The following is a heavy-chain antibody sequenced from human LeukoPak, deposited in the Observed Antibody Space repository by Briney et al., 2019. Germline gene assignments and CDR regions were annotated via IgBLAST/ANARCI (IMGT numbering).Heavy chain of an antibody. D-gene: IGHD6-13*01. V-gene: IGHV3-23*01. CDR1: GFTFSNYA. J-gene: IGHJ4*02. Sequence: GGSLRLSCAASGFTFSNYAMTWVRQAPGKGLEWVSAISGSGGSTYSADSVKGRFTISRDNSRNTLYLQMDSLRAKDTAVYYCAKGKAAAVYYFDYWGQGTLVTVSS. CDR2: ISGSGGST. CDR3: AKGKAAAVYYFDY.